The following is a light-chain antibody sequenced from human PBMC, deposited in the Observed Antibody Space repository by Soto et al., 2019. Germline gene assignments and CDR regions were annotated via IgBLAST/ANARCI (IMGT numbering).Light chain of an antibody. CDR1: QSISTY. J-gene: IGKJ4*01. V-gene: IGKV1-39*01. Sequence: DIQMTQSPSSLSASVGDRVTITFRASQSISTYLNWYQQKPGKAPNLLIYGASSLQSGVPSRFSGSGSGTDFSLTISSLQPEDFAIYYCQQSYSTPLTFGGGTKVDIK. CDR3: QQSYSTPLT. CDR2: GAS.